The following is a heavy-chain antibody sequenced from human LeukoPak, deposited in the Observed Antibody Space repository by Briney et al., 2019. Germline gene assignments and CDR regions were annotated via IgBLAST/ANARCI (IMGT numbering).Heavy chain of an antibody. D-gene: IGHD6-19*01. Sequence: PGGSLRLSCAASGFTFSSYSMNWVRQAPGKGLEWVSSISSSSSYIYYADSVKGRFTISRDNAKNSLYLQMNSLRAGDTAVYYCARGWLDAFDIWGQGTMVTVSS. CDR1: GFTFSSYS. J-gene: IGHJ3*02. V-gene: IGHV3-21*01. CDR3: ARGWLDAFDI. CDR2: ISSSSSYI.